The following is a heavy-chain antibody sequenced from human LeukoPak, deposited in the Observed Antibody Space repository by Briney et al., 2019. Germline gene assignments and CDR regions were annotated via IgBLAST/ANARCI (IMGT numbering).Heavy chain of an antibody. J-gene: IGHJ6*03. Sequence: ASVKVSCKASGGTFSSYAISWVRQAPGQGLEWMGGIIPIFDTANYAQKFQGRVTITADESTSTAYMELSSLRSEDTAVYYCARNLQGVYYYYMDVWGKGTTVTVSS. CDR3: ARNLQGVYYYYMDV. CDR1: GGTFSSYA. V-gene: IGHV1-69*01. CDR2: IIPIFDTA. D-gene: IGHD3-16*01.